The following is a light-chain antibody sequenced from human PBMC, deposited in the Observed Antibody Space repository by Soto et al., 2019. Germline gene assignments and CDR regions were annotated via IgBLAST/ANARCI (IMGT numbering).Light chain of an antibody. CDR3: QQTYSLPRT. J-gene: IGKJ1*01. CDR1: QTVSKF. Sequence: DVQMTQSPSSLSASVGDSVTIACRASQTVSKFVNWYQQKPGKVPDLLIYSASTLYSGVPSRFSGSGSGTEFTLTINNLQPEDFATYYCQQTYSLPRTFAQGTKV. CDR2: SAS. V-gene: IGKV1-39*01.